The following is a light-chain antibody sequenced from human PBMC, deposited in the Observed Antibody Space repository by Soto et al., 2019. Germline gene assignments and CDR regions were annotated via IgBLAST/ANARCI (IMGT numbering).Light chain of an antibody. Sequence: DIQMTQSPSSLSASVGDRVTITCRASQSISSYLNWYQQKPGKAPKILIYAASSLQSGVPSRFSGSGSGTDFTLTISSLQPEDFATYYCQQSYSTPWRFGQGTKVEIK. J-gene: IGKJ1*01. CDR2: AAS. CDR3: QQSYSTPWR. CDR1: QSISSY. V-gene: IGKV1-39*01.